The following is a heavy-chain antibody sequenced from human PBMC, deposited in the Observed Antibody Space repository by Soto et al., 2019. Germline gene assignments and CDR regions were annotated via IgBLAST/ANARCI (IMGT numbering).Heavy chain of an antibody. CDR1: GGTFSSYT. Sequence: SVKVSCKASGGTFSSYTISWVRQAPGQGLDWMGRIIPILGIANYAQKFQGRVTITADKSTSTAYMELSSLRSEDTAVYYCARAEVLRYFDWLLSSAFDYWGQGTLVTVSS. J-gene: IGHJ4*02. V-gene: IGHV1-69*02. CDR2: IIPILGIA. D-gene: IGHD3-9*01. CDR3: ARAEVLRYFDWLLSSAFDY.